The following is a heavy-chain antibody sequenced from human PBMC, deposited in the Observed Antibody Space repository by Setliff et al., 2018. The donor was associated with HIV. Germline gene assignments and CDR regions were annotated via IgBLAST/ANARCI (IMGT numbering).Heavy chain of an antibody. D-gene: IGHD3-9*01. CDR2: IIPIFGTA. CDR1: GGTFSNYA. V-gene: IGHV1-69*13. Sequence: SVKVSCKTSGGTFSNYAISWVRQAPGQGLEWMGGIIPIFGTAHYAQRFQGRVTITADESTNTAYMELSSLISEDTALYYCAKGPPLVISLPDFWGQGTLVTVSS. J-gene: IGHJ4*02. CDR3: AKGPPLVISLPDF.